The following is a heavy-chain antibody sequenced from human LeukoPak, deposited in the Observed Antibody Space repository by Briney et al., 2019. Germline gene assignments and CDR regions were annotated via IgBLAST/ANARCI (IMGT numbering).Heavy chain of an antibody. D-gene: IGHD6-13*01. V-gene: IGHV4-59*01. Sequence: PETLSLTCTVSGGSTSSYYWSWIRQPPGKGLEWIGYIYYSGSTNYNPSLKSRVTISVDTSKNQFSLKLSSVTAADTAVYYCARESPGYSSSYNWFDPWGQGTLVTVSS. J-gene: IGHJ5*02. CDR1: GGSTSSYY. CDR2: IYYSGST. CDR3: ARESPGYSSSYNWFDP.